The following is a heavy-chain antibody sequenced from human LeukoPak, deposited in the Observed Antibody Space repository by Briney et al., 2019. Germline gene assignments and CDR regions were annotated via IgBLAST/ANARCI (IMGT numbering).Heavy chain of an antibody. V-gene: IGHV3-66*02. D-gene: IGHD5-12*01. J-gene: IGHJ4*02. CDR3: ARELGLVATLD. CDR1: GFTVSSNY. CDR2: IYSGGST. Sequence: GGSLRLSCAASGFTVSSNYMSWVRQAPGKGLEGVSVIYSGGSTYYADSVKGRFTISRDNSKNTLYLQINSLRAETTAVYYCARELGLVATLDWGQGTLVTVSS.